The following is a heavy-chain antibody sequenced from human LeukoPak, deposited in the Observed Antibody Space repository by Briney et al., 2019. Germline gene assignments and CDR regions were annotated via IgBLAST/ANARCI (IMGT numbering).Heavy chain of an antibody. J-gene: IGHJ4*02. V-gene: IGHV3-53*01. CDR2: IYSGGST. CDR1: GFTVSSNY. CDR3: ARGAYDSSGYYSYSFDY. Sequence: PGGSLRLSCAASGFTVSSNYMSWVRRAPGKGLEWVSVIYSGGSTYYADSVKGRFSFSRDNSKNTLYLQMNSLRAEDTAVYYCARGAYDSSGYYSYSFDYWGQGTLVTVSS. D-gene: IGHD3-22*01.